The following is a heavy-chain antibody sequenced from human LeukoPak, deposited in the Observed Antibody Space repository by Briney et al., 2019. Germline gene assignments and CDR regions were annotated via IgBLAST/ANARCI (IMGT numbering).Heavy chain of an antibody. V-gene: IGHV3-7*01. CDR1: GFTFSSYW. CDR2: IKQDGSDK. J-gene: IGHJ4*02. D-gene: IGHD5-18*01. Sequence: PGGSLRLSCAASGFTFSSYWMSWVRQAPGKGLEWVANIKQDGSDKYYVDSVKGRFTISRDNAKNSLHLQMNSLRAEDTAVYYCAKSHSYGFDYWGQGTLVTVSS. CDR3: AKSHSYGFDY.